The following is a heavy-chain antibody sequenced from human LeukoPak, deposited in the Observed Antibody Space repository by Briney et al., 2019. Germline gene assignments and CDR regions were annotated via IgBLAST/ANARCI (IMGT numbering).Heavy chain of an antibody. J-gene: IGHJ4*02. CDR3: ARGPYSSGSSADY. CDR2: IKGDGSEK. Sequence: GGSLRLSCVASGFTFSSYWMSWVRQAPGKGLEWVANIKGDGSEKYHVDSVKGRFTISRDNAKNSLYLQMNSLRAEDTAVYYCARGPYSSGSSADYWGQGTLVTV. CDR1: GFTFSSYW. V-gene: IGHV3-7*04. D-gene: IGHD6-19*01.